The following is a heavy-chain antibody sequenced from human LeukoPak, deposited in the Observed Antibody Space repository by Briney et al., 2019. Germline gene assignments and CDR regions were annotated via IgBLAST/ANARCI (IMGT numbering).Heavy chain of an antibody. D-gene: IGHD2-21*02. CDR3: ARDQAPISRAYCGGDCYAVDY. V-gene: IGHV3-30*04. CDR1: GFTFTSYA. Sequence: GRSLRLSCTASGFTFTSYAMHWVRQAPGKGLEWVAVISYDASNKYYADSVKGRFTISRDNAKNSLYLQMNSLRAEDTAVYYCARDQAPISRAYCGGDCYAVDYWGQGTLVTVSS. CDR2: ISYDASNK. J-gene: IGHJ4*02.